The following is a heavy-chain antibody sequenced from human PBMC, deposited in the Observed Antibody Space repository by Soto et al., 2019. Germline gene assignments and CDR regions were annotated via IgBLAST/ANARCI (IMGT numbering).Heavy chain of an antibody. CDR2: IIPILGIA. D-gene: IGHD3-22*01. CDR1: GGTFSRYT. V-gene: IGHV1-69*02. J-gene: IGHJ4*02. Sequence: ASVKVSCKASGGTFSRYTISWVRQAPGQGLEWMGRIIPILGIASYAQKFQGRVTMTRDTSTSTVYMELSSLRSEDTAVYYCARRASYYYDSSGYYSFDYWGQGTLVTVSS. CDR3: ARRASYYYDSSGYYSFDY.